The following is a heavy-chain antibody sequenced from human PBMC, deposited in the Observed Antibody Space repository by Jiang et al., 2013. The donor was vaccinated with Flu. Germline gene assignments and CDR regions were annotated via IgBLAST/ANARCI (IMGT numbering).Heavy chain of an antibody. CDR2: INTYNGYT. D-gene: IGHD3-22*01. V-gene: IGHV1-18*04. J-gene: IGHJ4*02. CDR3: ARSELTYYYDNEGYYLLDY. CDR1: GYSFTTYG. Sequence: SGAEVKKPGTSVKVSCKASGYSFTTYGISWVRQAPGQGLEWIGWINTYNGYTKKGQKFQGRVTLTSDTFTDTAYLELKNLRSDDTAVLFCARSELTYYYDNEGYYLLDYWGQGTLVSVSA.